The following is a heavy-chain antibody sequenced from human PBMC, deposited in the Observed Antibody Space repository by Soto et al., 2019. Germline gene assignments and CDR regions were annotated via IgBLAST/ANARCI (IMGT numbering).Heavy chain of an antibody. Sequence: PWGSIRLSCASSGLTFSISVVHWARQDTSKGLEWLAVISYDGSNKYYADSVKGRFTISRDNSKNTLYLQMNILRAEDTPVYYCAKDALPLGYWGQGTLVSVAS. J-gene: IGHJ4*02. D-gene: IGHD3-16*01. V-gene: IGHV3-30*18. CDR3: AKDALPLGY. CDR1: GLTFSISV. CDR2: ISYDGSNK.